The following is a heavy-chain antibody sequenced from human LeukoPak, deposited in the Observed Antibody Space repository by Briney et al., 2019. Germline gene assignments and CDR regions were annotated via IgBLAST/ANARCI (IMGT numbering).Heavy chain of an antibody. D-gene: IGHD6-19*01. J-gene: IGHJ4*02. Sequence: TSSETLSLTCTVSGGSISSSSYYWGWIRQPPGKGLEWTGSIYYSGSTYYNPSLKSRVTISVDTSKNQFSLKLSSVTAADTAVYYCARLQSPYSSGNNWGQGTLVTVSS. CDR2: IYYSGST. CDR1: GGSISSSSYY. CDR3: ARLQSPYSSGNN. V-gene: IGHV4-39*01.